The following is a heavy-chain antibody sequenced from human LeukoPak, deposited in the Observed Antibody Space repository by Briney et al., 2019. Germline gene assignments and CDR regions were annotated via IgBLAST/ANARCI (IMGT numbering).Heavy chain of an antibody. J-gene: IGHJ2*01. Sequence: GASVKVSCKASGYTFTSYAMHWVRQAPGQRLEWMGWINAGNGNTKYSQEFQGRVTITRDTSASTAYMELSSLRSEDMAVYYCARGYCSGGSCPLGLYWYFDLWGRGTLVTVSS. CDR3: ARGYCSGGSCPLGLYWYFDL. CDR2: INAGNGNT. CDR1: GYTFTSYA. D-gene: IGHD2-15*01. V-gene: IGHV1-3*03.